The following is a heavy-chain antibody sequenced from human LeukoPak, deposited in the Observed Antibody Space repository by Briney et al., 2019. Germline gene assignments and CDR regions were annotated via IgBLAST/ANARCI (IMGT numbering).Heavy chain of an antibody. D-gene: IGHD1-14*01. CDR1: GFTFSTYS. V-gene: IGHV3-48*01. CDR3: ARRKGFFGYMDV. Sequence: GGSLRLSCAASGFTFSTYSMIWVRQAPGKGLEWLSYISGDSNTIYYADSVKGRFTISRDNAKNSLYLQLNSLRAEDTAVYYCARRKGFFGYMDVWGKGTTVTVSS. CDR2: ISGDSNTI. J-gene: IGHJ6*03.